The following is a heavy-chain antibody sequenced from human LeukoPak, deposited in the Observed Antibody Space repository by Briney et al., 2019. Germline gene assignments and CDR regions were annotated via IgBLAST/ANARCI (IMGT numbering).Heavy chain of an antibody. J-gene: IGHJ4*02. D-gene: IGHD1-26*01. CDR2: IYSGDIT. CDR3: TRDSTTFRLGS. Sequence: GGSLRLSCAGSGFVVSNNYMSWVRQAPGKGLEWVSIIYSGDITYYADSVKGRFTISRDNSKNMLFLQMNSLRAEDTAVYYCTRDSTTFRLGSWGKGTLVTVS. V-gene: IGHV3-53*01. CDR1: GFVVSNNY.